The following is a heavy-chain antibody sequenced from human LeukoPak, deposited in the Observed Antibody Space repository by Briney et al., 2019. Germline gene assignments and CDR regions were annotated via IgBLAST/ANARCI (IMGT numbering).Heavy chain of an antibody. CDR2: IIPDFSTT. V-gene: IGHV1-69*05. Sequence: SVKVSCTASGCTFSSYAMSWVRQAPGQGLEWMGGIIPDFSTTNFAQKFKGRVTITTDESTSTAYMEMSSLRSEDAAVYYCARGTYESSGYYYVWRYYYYMDVWGKGTTVTVSS. J-gene: IGHJ6*03. CDR1: GCTFSSYA. CDR3: ARGTYESSGYYYVWRYYYYMDV. D-gene: IGHD3-22*01.